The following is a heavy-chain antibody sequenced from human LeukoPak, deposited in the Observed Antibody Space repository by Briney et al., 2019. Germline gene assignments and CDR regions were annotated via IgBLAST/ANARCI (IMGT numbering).Heavy chain of an antibody. CDR1: GFSLRTRGVG. D-gene: IGHD2-15*01. CDR3: AHIGDSSGGSCYYYYGMDV. J-gene: IGHJ6*02. Sequence: SGPTLFNPTPTLTLTCTFSGFSLRTRGVGVGWIRQPPGKTLERLSLNYWNDDKRYSPSLKSRLTITKDSSNNQVVLTMTNMDLVDTATYYCAHIGDSSGGSCYYYYGMDVWGHGTTVTVSS. V-gene: IGHV2-5*01. CDR2: NYWNDDK.